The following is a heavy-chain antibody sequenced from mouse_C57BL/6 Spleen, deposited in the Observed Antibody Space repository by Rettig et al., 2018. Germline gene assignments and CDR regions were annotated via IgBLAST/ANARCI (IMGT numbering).Heavy chain of an antibody. CDR3: STLYWYFDV. J-gene: IGHJ1*03. V-gene: IGHV2-2*01. CDR2: IWSGGST. D-gene: IGHD2-1*01. Sequence: VHWVRQSPGEGLEWLGVIWSGGSTDYNAAFISRLSISKDNSKSQVVFKMNSLQADDTAIYYCSTLYWYFDVWGTGTTVTVSS.